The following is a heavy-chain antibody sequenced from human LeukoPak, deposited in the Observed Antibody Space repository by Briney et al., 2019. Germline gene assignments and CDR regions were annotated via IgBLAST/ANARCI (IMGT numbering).Heavy chain of an antibody. CDR2: IYYSGST. CDR3: ARDVDPLFVVDTASRVVGAFDI. CDR1: GGSISSGGYY. V-gene: IGHV4-31*03. Sequence: PSETLSLTCTVSGGSISSGGYYWSWIRQHPGKGLEWIGYIYYSGSTYYNPSLKSRVTISVDTSKNQFSLKLSSVTAADTAVYYCARDVDPLFVVDTASRVVGAFDIWGQGTMVTVSS. D-gene: IGHD5-18*01. J-gene: IGHJ3*02.